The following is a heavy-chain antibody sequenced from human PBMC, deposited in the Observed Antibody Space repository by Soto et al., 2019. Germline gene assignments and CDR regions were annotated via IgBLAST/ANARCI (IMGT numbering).Heavy chain of an antibody. Sequence: QTGGSLRLSCAASGFTLSSYGMTWVRQAPGKGLEWVSFSSATGAGTYYADSVKGRFTISRDNSKNTLYLQMTSLRADDTAVYYCAKDRRAGGNYGFYSDFWGQGALVTVSS. J-gene: IGHJ4*02. D-gene: IGHD1-7*01. V-gene: IGHV3-23*01. CDR2: SSATGAGT. CDR1: GFTLSSYG. CDR3: AKDRRAGGNYGFYSDF.